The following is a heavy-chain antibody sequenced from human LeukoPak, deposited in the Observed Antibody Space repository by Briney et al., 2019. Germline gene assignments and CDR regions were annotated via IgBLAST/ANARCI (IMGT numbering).Heavy chain of an antibody. CDR3: ARGPGYYYYYYGMDV. D-gene: IGHD3-10*01. Sequence: SETLSLTCAVYGGSFSGYYWSWIRQPPGKGLEWIGEINHSGSTNYNPSLKSRVTISVDTSKSQFSLKLSSVTAADTAVYYCARGPGYYYYYYGMDVWGQGTTVTVSS. CDR2: INHSGST. J-gene: IGHJ6*02. V-gene: IGHV4-34*01. CDR1: GGSFSGYY.